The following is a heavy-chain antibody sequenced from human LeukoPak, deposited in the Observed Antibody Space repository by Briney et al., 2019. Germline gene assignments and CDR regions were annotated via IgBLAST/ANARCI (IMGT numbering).Heavy chain of an antibody. CDR3: AHMESLLEQYSSSWFDY. D-gene: IGHD6-13*01. V-gene: IGHV2-5*02. Sequence: SGPTLVNPTQTLTLTCTFSGFSLSTSGVGVGWIRQPPGKALEWLALIYWDDDKRYSPSLKSRLTITKDTSKNQVVLTMTNMDPVDTATYYCAHMESLLEQYSSSWFDYWGQGTLVTVSS. CDR2: IYWDDDK. J-gene: IGHJ4*02. CDR1: GFSLSTSGVG.